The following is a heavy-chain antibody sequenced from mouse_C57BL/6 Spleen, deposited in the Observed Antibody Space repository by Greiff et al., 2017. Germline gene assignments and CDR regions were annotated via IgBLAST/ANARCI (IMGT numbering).Heavy chain of an antibody. D-gene: IGHD2-2*01. V-gene: IGHV5-4*03. CDR1: GFTFSSYA. Sequence: EVKLVESGGGLVKPGGSLKLSCAASGFTFSSYAMSWVRQTPEKRLEWVATISDGGSYTYYPDNVKGRFTISRDNAKNNLYLQMSHLKSEDTAMDYCARAMVANDFDYWGQGTTLTVAS. CDR3: ARAMVANDFDY. J-gene: IGHJ2*01. CDR2: ISDGGSYT.